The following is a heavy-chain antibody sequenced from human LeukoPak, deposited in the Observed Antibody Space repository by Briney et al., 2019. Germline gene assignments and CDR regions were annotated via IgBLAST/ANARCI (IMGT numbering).Heavy chain of an antibody. CDR3: ARVDDYDVLTGYYKAYFDY. D-gene: IGHD3-9*01. V-gene: IGHV1-18*01. J-gene: IGHJ4*02. CDR1: GYTFTSYG. CDR2: ISAYNGNT. Sequence: ASVKVSCKASGYTFTSYGISWARQAPGQGLEWMGWISAYNGNTNYAQKLQGRVTMTTDTSTSTAYMELRSLRSDDTAVYYCARVDDYDVLTGYYKAYFDYWGQGTLVTVSS.